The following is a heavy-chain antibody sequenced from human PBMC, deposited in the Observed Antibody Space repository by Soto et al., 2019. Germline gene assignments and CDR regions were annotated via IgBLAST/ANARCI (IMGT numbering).Heavy chain of an antibody. CDR2: IYHSGST. J-gene: IGHJ1*01. D-gene: IGHD3-10*01. V-gene: IGHV4-30-2*01. Sequence: SETLSLTCAVSGGSISSGGYSWSWIRQPPGKGLEWIGYIYHSGSTYYNPSLKSRVTISVDRSKNQFSLKLSSVTAADTAVYYCARGAPVFIQQWGQGTMVTVS. CDR1: GGSISSGGYS. CDR3: ARGAPVFIQQ.